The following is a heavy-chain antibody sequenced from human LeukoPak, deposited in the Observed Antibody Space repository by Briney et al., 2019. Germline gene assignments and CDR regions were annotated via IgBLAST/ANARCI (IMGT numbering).Heavy chain of an antibody. CDR1: GYTFTDYY. J-gene: IGHJ5*02. CDR3: ATGYGSGSYGRFDP. V-gene: IGHV1-2*02. Sequence: ASVKVSCKASGYTFTDYYMHWVRQAPGQGLEWMGWINPNSGGTNYAQKFQGRVTMTSDTSINTAYMELSRLTSDDTAVYYCATGYGSGSYGRFDPWGQGTLVTVSS. D-gene: IGHD3-10*01. CDR2: INPNSGGT.